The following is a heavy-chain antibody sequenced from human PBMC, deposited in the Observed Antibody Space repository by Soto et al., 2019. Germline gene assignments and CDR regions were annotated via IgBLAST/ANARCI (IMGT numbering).Heavy chain of an antibody. CDR2: MYNTGST. Sequence: SETLSLTCTVSGGSISGYYLSWIRQPPGKGLEWIGYMYNTGSTVYNPSFKSRVTISVDTSKNQFSLKLSSVTAADTAVYYCARGVLHWGQGTLVTVSS. J-gene: IGHJ4*01. V-gene: IGHV4-59*12. CDR1: GGSISGYY. CDR3: ARGVLH.